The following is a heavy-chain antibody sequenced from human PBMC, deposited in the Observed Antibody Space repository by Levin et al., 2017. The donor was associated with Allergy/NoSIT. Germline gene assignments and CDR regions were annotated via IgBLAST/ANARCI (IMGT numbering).Heavy chain of an antibody. CDR2: IYSSGSI. CDR1: GGSISSTSYY. V-gene: IGHV4-39*01. D-gene: IGHD5-18*01. J-gene: IGHJ5*02. Sequence: GSLRLSCSVSGGSISSTSYYWGWIRQTPGKGLEWIGSIYSSGSIYYNLSLKSRITISVDTSKNQFSLKLSSVTAADTAVYYCESKMIVGHTYGSGWFDPWGQGTLVTVSS. CDR3: ESKMIVGHTYGSGWFDP.